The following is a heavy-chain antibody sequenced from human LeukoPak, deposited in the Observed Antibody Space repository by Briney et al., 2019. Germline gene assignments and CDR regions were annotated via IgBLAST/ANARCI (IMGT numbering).Heavy chain of an antibody. J-gene: IGHJ4*02. Sequence: PSETLSLTCAVYGGSFSGYYWSWIRQPPGKGLEWIGEINHSGSTNYNPSLKSRVTISVDTPKNQFSLKLSSVTAADTAVYYCARGIAAAGTDFDYWGQGTLVTVSS. V-gene: IGHV4-34*01. CDR2: INHSGST. CDR3: ARGIAAAGTDFDY. D-gene: IGHD6-13*01. CDR1: GGSFSGYY.